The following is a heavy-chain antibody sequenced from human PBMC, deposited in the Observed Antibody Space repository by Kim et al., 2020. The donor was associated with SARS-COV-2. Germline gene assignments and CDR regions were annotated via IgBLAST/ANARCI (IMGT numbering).Heavy chain of an antibody. J-gene: IGHJ4*02. Sequence: SRVTISVDTSKNQFSLKLSSVTAADTAVYYCARLALDCSGGSCYSDGFDYWGQGTLVTISS. CDR3: ARLALDCSGGSCYSDGFDY. V-gene: IGHV4-39*01. D-gene: IGHD2-15*01.